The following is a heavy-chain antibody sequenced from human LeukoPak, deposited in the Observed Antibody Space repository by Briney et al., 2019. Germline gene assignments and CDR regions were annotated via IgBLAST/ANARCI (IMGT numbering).Heavy chain of an antibody. V-gene: IGHV3-53*01. Sequence: GGSLRLSCAASGFTVSSNYMTWVRQAPGKGLEWVSVIYSGGSTYYADSVKGRFTISRDNSKDTLYLQMNSLRAEDTAVYYCARGDSSGYYLNYWGQGTLVTVSS. CDR1: GFTVSSNY. J-gene: IGHJ4*02. CDR2: IYSGGST. CDR3: ARGDSSGYYLNY. D-gene: IGHD3-22*01.